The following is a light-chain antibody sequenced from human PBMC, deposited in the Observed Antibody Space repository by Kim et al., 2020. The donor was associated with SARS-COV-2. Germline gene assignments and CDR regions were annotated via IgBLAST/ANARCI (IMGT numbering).Light chain of an antibody. Sequence: SGSPEQTASLACSGNNLKDKYVCGYQQKPGQSPVLVVHQDTQRPSGVPERFSCSTSGNTATLTISGTQTVDEADYYCQAWDSTIAVFGGGTQLTVL. V-gene: IGLV3-1*01. J-gene: IGLJ2*01. CDR1: NLKDKY. CDR3: QAWDSTIAV. CDR2: QDT.